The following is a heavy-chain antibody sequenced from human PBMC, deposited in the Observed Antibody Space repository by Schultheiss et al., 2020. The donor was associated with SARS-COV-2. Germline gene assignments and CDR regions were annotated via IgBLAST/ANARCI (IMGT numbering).Heavy chain of an antibody. V-gene: IGHV1-8*01. D-gene: IGHD3-3*01. CDR1: GYTFTSYD. CDR3: ARSFWSGYYRYYYYGMDV. J-gene: IGHJ6*02. CDR2: MNPNSGNT. Sequence: ASVKVSCKASGYTFTSYDINWVRQATGQGLEWMGWMNPNSGNTGYAQKFQGRVTMTRNTSISTAYMKLSSLRSEDTAVYYCARSFWSGYYRYYYYGMDVWGQGTTVTVSS.